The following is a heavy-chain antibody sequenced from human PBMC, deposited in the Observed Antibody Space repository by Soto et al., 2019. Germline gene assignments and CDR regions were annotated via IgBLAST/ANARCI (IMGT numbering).Heavy chain of an antibody. D-gene: IGHD3-3*01. CDR1: GYTFTSYD. CDR2: MNPNSGNT. V-gene: IGHV1-8*01. Sequence: QVQLVQSGAEVKKPGASVKVSCKASGYTFTSYDINWVRQATGQGLEWMGWMNPNSGNTGYAQKFQGRVTMTRNTSISTAYMELSSLRSEDTAVYYCARGSRAYYDFWSGYYTGSGGLDYWGQGTLVTVSS. CDR3: ARGSRAYYDFWSGYYTGSGGLDY. J-gene: IGHJ4*02.